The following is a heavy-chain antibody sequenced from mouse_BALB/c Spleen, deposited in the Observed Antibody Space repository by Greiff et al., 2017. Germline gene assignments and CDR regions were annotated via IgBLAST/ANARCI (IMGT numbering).Heavy chain of an antibody. D-gene: IGHD2-1*01. CDR3: ARGGVTTWAMDY. J-gene: IGHJ4*01. CDR2: ISSGGSYT. V-gene: IGHV5-9-4*01. Sequence: EVKVVESGGGLVKPGGSLKLSCAASGFTFSSYAMSWVRQSPEKRLEWVAEISSGGSYTYYPDTVTGRFTISRDNAKNTLYLEMSSLRSEDTAMYYCARGGVTTWAMDYWGQGTSVTVSS. CDR1: GFTFSSYA.